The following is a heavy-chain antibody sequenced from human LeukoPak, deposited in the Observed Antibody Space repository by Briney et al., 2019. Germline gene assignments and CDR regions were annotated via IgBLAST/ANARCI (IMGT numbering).Heavy chain of an antibody. CDR2: IYYSGST. V-gene: IGHV4-39*07. J-gene: IGHJ5*02. CDR1: GGSISSSSYY. Sequence: SETLSLTCTVSGGSISSSSYYWGWIRQPPGKGLEWIGSIYYSGSTYYNPSLKSRVTISVDTSKNQFSLKLSSVTAADTAVYYCARVVVGASSFWFDPWGQGTLVTVS. CDR3: ARVVVGASSFWFDP. D-gene: IGHD2-21*01.